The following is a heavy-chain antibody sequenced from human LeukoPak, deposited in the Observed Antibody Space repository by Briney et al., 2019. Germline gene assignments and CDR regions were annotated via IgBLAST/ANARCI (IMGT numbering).Heavy chain of an antibody. Sequence: PGGSLRLSCAASGFTFSSYAMSWVRQAPGKGLEWVSSISSSSSYIYYADSVKGRFTISRDNAKNSLYLQMNSLRAEDTAVYYCARDPSPGVYAFDIWGQGTMVTVSS. CDR2: ISSSSSYI. CDR1: GFTFSSYA. CDR3: ARDPSPGVYAFDI. V-gene: IGHV3-21*01. D-gene: IGHD7-27*01. J-gene: IGHJ3*02.